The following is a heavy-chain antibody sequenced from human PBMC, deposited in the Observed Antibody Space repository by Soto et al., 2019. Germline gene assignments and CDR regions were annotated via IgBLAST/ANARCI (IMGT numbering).Heavy chain of an antibody. CDR1: GFTFSNYA. J-gene: IGHJ4*02. Sequence: QVQLVESGGGVVQPGRTLRLSCAASGFTFSNYAMHWVRQAPGKGLEWVAVISYDGNNKYFADSVKGQFTISRDNSKNTLYLQIHSLRAEDTAVYYCARDRGDYGDYWGQGTLVTVSS. V-gene: IGHV3-30-3*01. CDR3: ARDRGDYGDY. CDR2: ISYDGNNK. D-gene: IGHD3-10*01.